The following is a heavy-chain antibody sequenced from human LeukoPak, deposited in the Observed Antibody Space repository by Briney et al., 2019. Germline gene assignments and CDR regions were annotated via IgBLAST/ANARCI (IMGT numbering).Heavy chain of an antibody. V-gene: IGHV3-23*01. CDR2: ISGSGGST. D-gene: IGHD6-13*01. CDR3: AKDRVVVLGSSWYPLDL. CDR1: GFTFSSYA. Sequence: PGGSLRLSCAASGFTFSSYAMSWVRQAPGKGLEWVSAISGSGGSTYYADSVKGRFTISRDNSKNTLYLQMNSLRAEDTAVYYCAKDRVVVLGSSWYPLDLWGRGTLVTVST. J-gene: IGHJ2*01.